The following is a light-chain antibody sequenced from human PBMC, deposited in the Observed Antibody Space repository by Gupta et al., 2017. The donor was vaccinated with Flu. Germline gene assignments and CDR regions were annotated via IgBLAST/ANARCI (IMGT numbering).Light chain of an antibody. J-gene: IGKJ3*01. CDR3: QHVGSIPFT. V-gene: IGKV3-20*01. CDR1: QGVYSNF. Sequence: ILFLSPGDRATPSCRASQGVYSNFLAWYQQKPGQAPRLLMSEASYRAAGIPDRFSGSGSGTEFTLTISRLEPGDVAVYYCQHVGSIPFTFGHGTKVDIK. CDR2: EAS.